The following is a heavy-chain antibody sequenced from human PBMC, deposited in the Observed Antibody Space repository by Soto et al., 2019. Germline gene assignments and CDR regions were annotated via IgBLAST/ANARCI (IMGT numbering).Heavy chain of an antibody. Sequence: SETLSLTCTVSGGSISSGGYYWSWIRQHPGKGLEWIGYIYYSGSTYYNPSLKSRVTISVDTSKNQFSLELSSLRSEDTAVYYCARAGTTSLGPWGQGTLVTVSS. D-gene: IGHD1-1*01. CDR2: IYYSGST. J-gene: IGHJ5*02. V-gene: IGHV4-31*03. CDR3: ARAGTTSLGP. CDR1: GGSISSGGYY.